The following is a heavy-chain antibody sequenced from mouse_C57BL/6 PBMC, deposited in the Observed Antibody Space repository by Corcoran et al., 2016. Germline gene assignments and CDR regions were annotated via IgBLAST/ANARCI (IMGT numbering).Heavy chain of an antibody. J-gene: IGHJ4*01. CDR2: INTYSGVP. CDR1: GYTFTTYG. D-gene: IGHD1-1*01. V-gene: IGHV9-3*01. CDR3: ARYDYGSSYSYAMDY. Sequence: QIQLVQSGPELQKPGETVKISCKASGYTFTTYGMSWVKQAPGKGLKWMVWINTYSGVPTYADDFKGRFAFSLETSASTAYLQINNLKNEDTATYFCARYDYGSSYSYAMDYWGQGTSVTVSS.